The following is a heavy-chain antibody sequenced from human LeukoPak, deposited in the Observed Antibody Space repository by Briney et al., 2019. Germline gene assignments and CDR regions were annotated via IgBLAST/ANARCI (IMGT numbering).Heavy chain of an antibody. V-gene: IGHV1-2*02. Sequence: ASVKVSCKASGYTFTSYDINWVRQATGQGLEWMGWINPNSGGTNYAQKFQGRVTMTRDTSISTAYMELSRLRSDDTAVYYCAREMGDDSSGYHDYWGQGTLVTVSS. CDR3: AREMGDDSSGYHDY. J-gene: IGHJ4*02. D-gene: IGHD3-22*01. CDR1: GYTFTSYD. CDR2: INPNSGGT.